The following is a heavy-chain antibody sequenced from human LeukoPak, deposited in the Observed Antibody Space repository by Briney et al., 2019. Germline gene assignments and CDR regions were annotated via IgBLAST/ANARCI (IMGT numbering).Heavy chain of an antibody. CDR1: GYTFTGYY. CDR3: ARGPGIAVAGTYYFDY. D-gene: IGHD6-19*01. J-gene: IGHJ4*02. Sequence: ASVKVSCKASGYTFTGYYMHWVRQAPGQGLEWMGWINPNSGGTNYAQKFQGWVTMTRDTSISTAYMELSSLRSEDTAVYYCARGPGIAVAGTYYFDYWGQGTLVTVSS. V-gene: IGHV1-2*04. CDR2: INPNSGGT.